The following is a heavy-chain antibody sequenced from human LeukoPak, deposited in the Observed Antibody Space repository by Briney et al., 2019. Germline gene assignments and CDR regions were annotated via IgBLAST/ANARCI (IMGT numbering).Heavy chain of an antibody. Sequence: GGSLRLSCAASGFTFSDYYMSWIRQAPGKGLEWVSYISSSGSTIYYAGSVKGRFTISRDNVKNSLYLQMNSLRAEDTAVYYCARDPVYYYDSSGYYWGQGTLVTVSS. CDR3: ARDPVYYYDSSGYY. J-gene: IGHJ4*02. CDR1: GFTFSDYY. V-gene: IGHV3-11*04. D-gene: IGHD3-22*01. CDR2: ISSSGSTI.